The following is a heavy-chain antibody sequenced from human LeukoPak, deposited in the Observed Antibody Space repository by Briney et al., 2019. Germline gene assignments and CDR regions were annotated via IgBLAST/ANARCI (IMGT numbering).Heavy chain of an antibody. J-gene: IGHJ4*02. CDR1: GYTFTGYY. CDR3: ARADLIAAADY. V-gene: IGHV1-2*04. Sequence: GASVKVSCKASGYTFTGYYMHWVRQAPGQGLEWMGWINPNSGGTNYAQKFQGWVTMTRDTSISTAYMELSRLRSDDTAVYCCARADLIAAADYWGQGTLVTDSS. CDR2: INPNSGGT. D-gene: IGHD6-13*01.